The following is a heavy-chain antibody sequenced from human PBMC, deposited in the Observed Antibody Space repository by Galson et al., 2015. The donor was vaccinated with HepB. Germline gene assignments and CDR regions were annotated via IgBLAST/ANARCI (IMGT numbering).Heavy chain of an antibody. J-gene: IGHJ3*02. D-gene: IGHD3-9*01. CDR2: IKQDGSEK. CDR1: GFTFSSYW. V-gene: IGHV3-7*03. Sequence: SLRLSCAASGFTFSSYWMSWVRQAPGKGLEWVANIKQDGSEKYYVDSVKGRFTISRDNAKNSLYLQMNSLRAEDTAVYYCARDIYDILTGYYHDAFDIWGQGTMVTVSS. CDR3: ARDIYDILTGYYHDAFDI.